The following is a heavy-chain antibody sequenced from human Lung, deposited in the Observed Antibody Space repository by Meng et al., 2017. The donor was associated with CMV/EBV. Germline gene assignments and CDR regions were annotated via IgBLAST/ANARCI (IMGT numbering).Heavy chain of an antibody. J-gene: IGHJ6*02. CDR2: LNSDGSGT. Sequence: GESXKISCAASGFRFSSYWMHWVRQAPGKGLVWVSRLNSDGSGTSSADSVKGRFTISRDNAKNTVYLQMNNLRAEDTAIYYCARDDGSYGSLNGMDVWGRGTXVNVYS. V-gene: IGHV3-74*01. CDR1: GFRFSSYW. D-gene: IGHD5-18*01. CDR3: ARDDGSYGSLNGMDV.